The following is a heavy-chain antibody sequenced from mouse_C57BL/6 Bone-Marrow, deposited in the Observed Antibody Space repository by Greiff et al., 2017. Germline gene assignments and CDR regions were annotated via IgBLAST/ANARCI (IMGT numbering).Heavy chain of an antibody. V-gene: IGHV1-64*01. CDR2: IHPNSGST. CDR3: ARTWDRAMDY. CDR1: GYTFTSYW. D-gene: IGHD3-3*01. J-gene: IGHJ4*01. Sequence: VQLVESGAELVKPGASVKLSCKASGYTFTSYWMHWVKQRPGQGLEWIGMIHPNSGSTNYNEKFKSKATLTVDKSSSTAYMQLSSLTSEDSAVYYCARTWDRAMDYWGQGTSVTVSS.